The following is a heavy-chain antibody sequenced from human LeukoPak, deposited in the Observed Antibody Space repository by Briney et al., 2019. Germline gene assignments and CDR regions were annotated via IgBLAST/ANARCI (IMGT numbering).Heavy chain of an antibody. CDR3: AKAGDIVVVPAAMRGYYYYGMDV. J-gene: IGHJ6*02. Sequence: GGSLRLSCAASGFTFSSYAMSWVRQAPGKGLEWVSAISGSGGSTYYADSVKGRFTISRDNSKNTLYLQMNSLRAEDTAVYYRAKAGDIVVVPAAMRGYYYYGMDVWGQGTTVTVSS. CDR2: ISGSGGST. V-gene: IGHV3-23*01. D-gene: IGHD2-2*01. CDR1: GFTFSSYA.